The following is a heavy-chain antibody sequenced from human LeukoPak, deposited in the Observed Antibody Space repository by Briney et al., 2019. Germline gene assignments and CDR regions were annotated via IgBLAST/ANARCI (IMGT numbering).Heavy chain of an antibody. CDR1: GSMYNYY. D-gene: IGHD1-26*01. CDR2: IHYNGIT. V-gene: IGHV4-59*08. CDR3: ARHISSGGTYAHFDY. Sequence: KASETLSLTCTVSGSMYNYYWSWIRQPPGKGLEWIGYIHYNGITNYNPSLKSRVTMSLDTSKNQVSLKLNSVTAADTAVYYCARHISSGGTYAHFDYWGQGTLVTVSS. J-gene: IGHJ4*02.